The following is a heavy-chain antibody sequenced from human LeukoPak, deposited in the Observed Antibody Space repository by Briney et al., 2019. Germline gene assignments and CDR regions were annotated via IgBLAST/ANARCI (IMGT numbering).Heavy chain of an antibody. J-gene: IGHJ4*02. D-gene: IGHD2-21*01. CDR1: GDSISSNKW. V-gene: IGHV4-4*02. CDR2: IHHSFST. CDR3: ARLVEEDFRGAYYFDY. Sequence: SETLSLTCAVSGDSISSNKWWSWVRQPPGKGLEWIAEIHHSFSTNYNSSLKSRVAISLDKSKNQFSLKLSSVTAADTAVYYCARLVEEDFRGAYYFDYWGQGTQVTVSS.